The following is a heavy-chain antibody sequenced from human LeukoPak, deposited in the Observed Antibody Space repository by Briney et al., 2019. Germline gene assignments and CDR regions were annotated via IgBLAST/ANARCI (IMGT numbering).Heavy chain of an antibody. Sequence: GGSLRLSCAASGFTFSSYAMHWVRQAPGKGLEWVAVISYDGSNKYYADSVKGRFTISRDNSKNTLYLQMNSLRAEDTAVYYCASGYSYGYSYWGQGTLVTVSS. D-gene: IGHD5-18*01. J-gene: IGHJ4*02. CDR1: GFTFSSYA. CDR2: ISYDGSNK. V-gene: IGHV3-30*04. CDR3: ASGYSYGYSY.